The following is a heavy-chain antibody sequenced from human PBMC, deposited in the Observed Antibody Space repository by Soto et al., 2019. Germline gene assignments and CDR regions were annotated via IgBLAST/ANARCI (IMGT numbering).Heavy chain of an antibody. CDR1: GFSLSTRDVG. J-gene: IGHJ4*02. D-gene: IGHD3-16*01. CDR3: AHCRGGVAGV. V-gene: IGHV2-5*02. CDR2: IYWDDDK. Sequence: QITLNESGPTLVKPTPTLTLTCTFSGFSLSTRDVGVGWIRQPPGKALEWLGVIYWDDDKSYSPSLKSRLTITKDTSKNQVVLRMTKMYPVDTATYYCAHCRGGVAGVWGQGTLVTVSS.